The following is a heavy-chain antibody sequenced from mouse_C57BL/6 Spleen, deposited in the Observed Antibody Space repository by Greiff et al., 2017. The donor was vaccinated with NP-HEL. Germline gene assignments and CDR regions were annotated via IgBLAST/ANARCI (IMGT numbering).Heavy chain of an antibody. CDR3: ARSSNYGDY. CDR1: GYTFTSYW. D-gene: IGHD2-5*01. J-gene: IGHJ2*01. V-gene: IGHV1-50*01. Sequence: QVQLQQPGAELVKPGASVKLSCKASGYTFTSYWMQWVKQRPGQGLEWIGEIDPSDSYTNYNQKFKGKATLTVDTSSSTAYMQLSSLTSEDSAVYYCARSSNYGDYWGQGTTLTVSS. CDR2: IDPSDSYT.